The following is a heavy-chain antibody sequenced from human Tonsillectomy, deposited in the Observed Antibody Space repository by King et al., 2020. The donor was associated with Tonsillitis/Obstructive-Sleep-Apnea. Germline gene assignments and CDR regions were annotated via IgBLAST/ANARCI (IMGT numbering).Heavy chain of an antibody. Sequence: QLVQSGAEVKKPGASVKVSCKASGYTFTSYYMYWVRQAPGQGLEWMGIINPSGGSPTYAQKFQGRVTMTRDTSTSTVYMELSSLRSEDTAVYYCAREGAPKRNWFDPWGQGTLVTVSS. J-gene: IGHJ5*02. CDR1: GYTFTSYY. V-gene: IGHV1-46*01. CDR3: AREGAPKRNWFDP. CDR2: INPSGGSP. D-gene: IGHD4/OR15-4a*01.